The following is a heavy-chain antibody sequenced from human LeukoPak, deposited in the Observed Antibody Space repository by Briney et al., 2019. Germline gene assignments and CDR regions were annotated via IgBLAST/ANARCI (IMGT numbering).Heavy chain of an antibody. V-gene: IGHV3-48*03. Sequence: PGGSLRLSCAASGFIFSDYGITGVRQAPGKGLEWGSGISGSGANTYFADSVKGRFTLSRDNAKNSLYLKMNRLRAEDTVVYYCAREDSGYDYSFDYWGQGTLVTVSS. CDR2: ISGSGANT. J-gene: IGHJ4*02. CDR3: AREDSGYDYSFDY. D-gene: IGHD5-12*01. CDR1: GFIFSDYG.